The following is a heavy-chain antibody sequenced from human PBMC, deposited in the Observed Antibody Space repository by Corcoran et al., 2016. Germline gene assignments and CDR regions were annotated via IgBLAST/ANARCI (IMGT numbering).Heavy chain of an antibody. J-gene: IGHJ4*02. CDR3: ATSNPSINPHY. CDR1: GLTFRNYG. CDR2: IWYDGSKT. Sequence: QVQLVESGGDVVQPGRSLRVSCAVSGLTFRNYGFHWVRQAPGKGLERVAVIWYDGSKTYYEDSVKGRFTFSRDDSKKTLYLQMNSLTAEETAIYYCATSNPSINPHYWGQGTRVTVSS. D-gene: IGHD2-2*01. V-gene: IGHV3-33*01.